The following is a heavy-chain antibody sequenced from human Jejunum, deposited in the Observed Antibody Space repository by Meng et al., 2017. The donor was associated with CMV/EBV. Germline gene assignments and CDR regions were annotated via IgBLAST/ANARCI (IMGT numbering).Heavy chain of an antibody. CDR3: ARLYCSGGSCYTIDY. CDR2: IKTNTGNP. CDR1: RYTFTSYA. J-gene: IGHJ4*02. D-gene: IGHD2-15*01. V-gene: IGHV7-4-1*02. Sequence: QVQLVQSGSELKKPGATVKVSCKASRYTFTSYAMNWVRQAPGQRLEWMGWIKTNTGNPTYAQGFTGRFVFSLDTSVSTAYLQISSLKAADTAVYYCARLYCSGGSCYTIDYWGQGTLVTVSS.